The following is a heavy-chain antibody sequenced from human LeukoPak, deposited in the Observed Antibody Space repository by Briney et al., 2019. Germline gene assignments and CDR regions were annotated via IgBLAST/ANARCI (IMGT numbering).Heavy chain of an antibody. CDR3: ARGHGSSGYISY. V-gene: IGHV4-39*07. J-gene: IGHJ4*02. D-gene: IGHD3-22*01. CDR1: GGSISSSSYY. Sequence: SETLSLTCTVSGGSISSSSYYWGWIRQPPGKGLEWIGSIYYSGSTYYNPSLKSRVTISVDTSKNQFSLKLSSVTAADTAVYYCARGHGSSGYISYWGQGTLVTVSS. CDR2: IYYSGST.